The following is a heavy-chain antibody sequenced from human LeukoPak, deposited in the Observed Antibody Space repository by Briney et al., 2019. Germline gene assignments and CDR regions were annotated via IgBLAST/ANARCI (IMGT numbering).Heavy chain of an antibody. D-gene: IGHD2-2*01. Sequence: SENLSLTCAVSGGSISSYYWSWIRQPAGKGLEWIGRIYTSGSTNYNPSLKSRVTMSVDTSKNQFSLKLSSVTAADTAVYYCARERELHCSSSNCYLYYFDYWGQGTLVTVSS. CDR1: GGSISSYY. CDR2: IYTSGST. J-gene: IGHJ4*02. CDR3: ARERELHCSSSNCYLYYFDY. V-gene: IGHV4-4*07.